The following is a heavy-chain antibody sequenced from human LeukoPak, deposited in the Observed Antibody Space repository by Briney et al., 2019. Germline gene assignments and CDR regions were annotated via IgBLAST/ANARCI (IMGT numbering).Heavy chain of an antibody. V-gene: IGHV4-34*01. CDR3: ARHAPGYYGSGRRVNGYFDY. Sequence: PSETLSLTCAVYGGSFSGYYWSWIRQPPGKGLEWIGEINHSGSTNYNPSLKSRVTISVDTSKNQFSLKLSSVTAADTAVYYCARHAPGYYGSGRRVNGYFDYWGQGTLVTVSS. D-gene: IGHD3-10*01. CDR2: INHSGST. CDR1: GGSFSGYY. J-gene: IGHJ4*02.